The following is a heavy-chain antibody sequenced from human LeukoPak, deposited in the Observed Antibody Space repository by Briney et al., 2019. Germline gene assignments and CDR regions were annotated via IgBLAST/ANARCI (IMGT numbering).Heavy chain of an antibody. Sequence: PGGSLRLSCAASGFTFSSYAMSWVRQAPGKGLEWVSAISGSGGSTYYADSVKGRFTISRDNSKNTLYLQMNSLRAEDTAVYYCAKDLPITIFGVAYYFDYWGQGTLVTVSS. CDR3: AKDLPITIFGVAYYFDY. CDR2: ISGSGGST. D-gene: IGHD3-3*01. J-gene: IGHJ4*02. CDR1: GFTFSSYA. V-gene: IGHV3-23*01.